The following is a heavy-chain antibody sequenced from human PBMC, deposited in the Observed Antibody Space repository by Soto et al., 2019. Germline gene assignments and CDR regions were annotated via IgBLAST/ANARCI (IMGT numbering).Heavy chain of an antibody. CDR2: ISAYNGNT. D-gene: IGHD2-15*01. CDR3: ARFDCSGGSCYSYYYYGMDV. Sequence: ASVKVSCKASGYTFTSYGISWVRQAPGQGLEWMGWISAYNGNTNYAQKLQGRVTMTTDTSTSTAYMELRSLRSDDTAVYYCARFDCSGGSCYSYYYYGMDVWGQGTTVTVSS. V-gene: IGHV1-18*01. J-gene: IGHJ6*02. CDR1: GYTFTSYG.